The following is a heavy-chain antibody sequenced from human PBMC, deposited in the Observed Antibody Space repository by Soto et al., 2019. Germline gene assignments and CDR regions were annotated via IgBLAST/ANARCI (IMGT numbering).Heavy chain of an antibody. Sequence: PSETLSLTCTVSGGSISSGDYYWSWIRQPPGKGLEWIGYIYYSGSTYYNPSLKSRVTISVDTSKNQFSLKLSSVTAADTAVYYCARAVWNYLIDFDYWGQGTLVTVSS. V-gene: IGHV4-30-4*01. CDR3: ARAVWNYLIDFDY. CDR2: IYYSGST. J-gene: IGHJ4*02. D-gene: IGHD1-7*01. CDR1: GGSISSGDYY.